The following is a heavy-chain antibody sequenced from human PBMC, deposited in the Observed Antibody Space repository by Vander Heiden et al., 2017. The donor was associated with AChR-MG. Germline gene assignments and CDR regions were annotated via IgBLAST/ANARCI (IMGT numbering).Heavy chain of an antibody. V-gene: IGHV1-2*02. J-gene: IGHJ4*02. D-gene: IGHD2-8*02. CDR1: GYTFTGYY. CDR3: ATPPMNTTDGYVDY. Sequence: QVQLVQSGAEVQKPGASVTVSCKAFGYTFTGYYMHWVRQAPGQGLEWMGWINPGSGGTKYAQNFQGRVTLTRDTSITTAYMELSRLRSDDTAMYYCATPPMNTTDGYVDYWGQGALVTVSS. CDR2: INPGSGGT.